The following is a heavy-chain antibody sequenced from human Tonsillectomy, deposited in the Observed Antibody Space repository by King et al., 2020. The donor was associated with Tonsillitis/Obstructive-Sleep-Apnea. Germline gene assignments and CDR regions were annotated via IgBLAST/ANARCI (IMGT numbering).Heavy chain of an antibody. J-gene: IGHJ5*02. Sequence: VQLVESGAEVKKPGASVKVSCKASGYTFTNYAITWVRQAPGQGLEWMGWISPHNGNTNYAQKFRGRVTMTTDTSTSTAYVGLRSLRSDDTAVYYCATEFYDCSGGSCQNWFDPWGQGTLVTVSS. CDR2: ISPHNGNT. D-gene: IGHD2-15*01. CDR1: GYTFTNYA. CDR3: ATEFYDCSGGSCQNWFDP. V-gene: IGHV1-18*01.